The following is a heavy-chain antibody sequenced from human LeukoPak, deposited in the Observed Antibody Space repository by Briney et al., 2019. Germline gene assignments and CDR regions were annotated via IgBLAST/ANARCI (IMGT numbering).Heavy chain of an antibody. J-gene: IGHJ3*02. Sequence: SETLSLTCTVSGGSITHYYWSWIRQPPGKGLEWIGYIYYNGNTNYNPSLKSRVTISVDTSNNQFSLKLSSVTAADTAVYYCVRHGNLYSEWAFEIWGQGTMVTVSS. CDR3: VRHGNLYSEWAFEI. CDR2: IYYNGNT. V-gene: IGHV4-59*08. D-gene: IGHD1-26*01. CDR1: GGSITHYY.